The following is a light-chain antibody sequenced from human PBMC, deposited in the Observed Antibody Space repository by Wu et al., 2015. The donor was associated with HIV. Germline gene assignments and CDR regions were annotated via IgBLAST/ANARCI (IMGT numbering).Light chain of an antibody. CDR2: AAS. CDR3: QQYGRSPST. CDR1: QSVRSSH. J-gene: IGKJ2*01. V-gene: IGKV3-20*01. Sequence: EIVLTQSPGTLSLSPGEGATLSCRASQSVRSSHLAWYQQKPGQAPRLIIYAASTRATGIPDRFSGSGSGTDFTLTISRLEPEDFAVYFCQQYGRSPSTFGQGTKLEIK.